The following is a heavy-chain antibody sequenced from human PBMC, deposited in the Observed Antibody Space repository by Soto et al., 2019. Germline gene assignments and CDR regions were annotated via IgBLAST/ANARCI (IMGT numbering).Heavy chain of an antibody. CDR1: GGSISSYY. D-gene: IGHD5-18*01. V-gene: IGHV4-59*08. CDR3: ARRGYSYGYPFDY. Sequence: PSETLYLTCTVSGGSISSYYWSWIRQPPGKGLEWTGYIYYSGSTNYNPSLKSRVTISVDTSKNQFSLKLSSVTAADTAVYYCARRGYSYGYPFDYWGQGTLVTVSS. CDR2: IYYSGST. J-gene: IGHJ4*02.